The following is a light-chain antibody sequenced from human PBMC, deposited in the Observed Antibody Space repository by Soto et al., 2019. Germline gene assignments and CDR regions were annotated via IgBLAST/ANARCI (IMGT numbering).Light chain of an antibody. J-gene: IGKJ1*01. CDR3: MQGTHWPWT. V-gene: IGKV2-30*02. Sequence: DVVMTQSPLSLPVTLGQPASISCRSSQSLIHSDGDTYLNWFQQRPGQSPRRLIYKVSDRDSGVPDRFSGSGSGTDFTLKLSRVEDEDVGIYYCMQGTHWPWTFGQGTEVEIK. CDR2: KVS. CDR1: QSLIHSDGDTY.